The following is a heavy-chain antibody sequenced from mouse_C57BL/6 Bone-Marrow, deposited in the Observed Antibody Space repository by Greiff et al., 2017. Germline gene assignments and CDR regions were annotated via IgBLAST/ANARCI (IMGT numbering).Heavy chain of an antibody. J-gene: IGHJ2*01. CDR2: INPSSGYT. CDR1: GYTFTSYT. CDR3: ERWYDGSSIDY. D-gene: IGHD1-1*01. V-gene: IGHV1-4*01. Sequence: VKLQESGAELARPGASVKMSCKASGYTFTSYTLHWVKHRPGQGLEWIGYINPSSGYTKYNQKFKDKATLTADKSSSTDYMRLSSLTSEDSEVYYCERWYDGSSIDYWGQGTTLTVSS.